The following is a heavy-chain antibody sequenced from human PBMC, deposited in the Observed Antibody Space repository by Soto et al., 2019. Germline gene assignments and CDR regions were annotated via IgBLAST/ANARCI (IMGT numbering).Heavy chain of an antibody. V-gene: IGHV1-18*01. J-gene: IGHJ4*02. D-gene: IGHD2-2*01. CDR3: AREASVLIPAAQPSRFDS. CDR2: ISPYSGYT. CDR1: VCSFMQYG. Sequence: ASLQVSCEGLVCSFMQYGLNWFRQAPLQRLELVGWISPYSGYTHSAQKFHGRLTLTTDTAASTAYMELRILRSADTALYYCAREASVLIPAAQPSRFDSWGQGHLVTVSS.